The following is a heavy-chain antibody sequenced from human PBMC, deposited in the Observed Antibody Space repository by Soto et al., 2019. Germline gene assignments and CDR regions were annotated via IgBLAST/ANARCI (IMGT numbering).Heavy chain of an antibody. CDR2: FFSSDNT. CDR3: ARLTLYYFAATFDY. D-gene: IGHD3-3*01. V-gene: IGHV4-61*01. J-gene: IGHJ4*02. CDR1: GVSVNSGSYY. Sequence: PSETLSLTCTVSGVSVNSGSYYWSWIRQPPGKGLEWIGYFFSSDNTKYNPSLKSRLTVSIDTPKNQFSLRLSSVTAADTAVYYWARLTLYYFAATFDYWGPGTLVTVP.